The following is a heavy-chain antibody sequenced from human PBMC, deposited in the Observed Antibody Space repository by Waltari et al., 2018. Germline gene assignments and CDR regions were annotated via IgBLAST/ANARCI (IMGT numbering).Heavy chain of an antibody. V-gene: IGHV3-74*01. J-gene: IGHJ4*02. CDR3: TRDNWETSDY. CDR1: GSPLSGFW. CDR2: INPAGSAT. Sequence: EVQLVESGGALVQLGGSLGPPGAASGSPLSGFWIPGVRQAPGKGLEWVSRINPAGSATTYADSVRGRFTISRDNAQNTLHLQMNSLRVEDTAMYYCTRDNWETSDYWGQGTLVTVSS. D-gene: IGHD1-26*01.